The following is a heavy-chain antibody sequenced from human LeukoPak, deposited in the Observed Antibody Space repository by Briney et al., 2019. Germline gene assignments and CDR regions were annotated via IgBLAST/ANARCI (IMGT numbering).Heavy chain of an antibody. Sequence: SQTLSLTCTVSGGSISSSSYYWGWIRQPPGKGLEWIGSIYYSGSTYYNPSLKSRVTISVDTSKNQFSLKLSSVTAADTAVYYCARPGYYYYMDVWGKGTTVTVSS. CDR2: IYYSGST. CDR3: ARPGYYYYMDV. J-gene: IGHJ6*03. V-gene: IGHV4-39*01. CDR1: GGSISSSSYY.